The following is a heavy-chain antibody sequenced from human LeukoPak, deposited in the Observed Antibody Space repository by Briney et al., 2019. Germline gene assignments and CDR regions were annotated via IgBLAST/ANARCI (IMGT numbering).Heavy chain of an antibody. Sequence: ASVKVSCKASGYTFTSYDINWVRQASGQGLEWMGWMNPNSGNAGYAQKFQGRITMTRNTFISTAYMELSSLTSEDTAVYYCAMVWGSIDYWGQGTLVTVSS. CDR1: GYTFTSYD. CDR3: AMVWGSIDY. D-gene: IGHD7-27*01. J-gene: IGHJ4*02. CDR2: MNPNSGNA. V-gene: IGHV1-8*01.